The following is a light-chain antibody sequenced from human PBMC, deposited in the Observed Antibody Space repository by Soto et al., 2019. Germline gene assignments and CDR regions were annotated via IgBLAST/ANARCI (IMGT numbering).Light chain of an antibody. J-gene: IGKJ5*01. CDR1: QSVDSRY. CDR3: QHYSDAPTT. V-gene: IGKV3-20*01. CDR2: STS. Sequence: TDWTQALGRQCVALGGRGIIYSRASQSVDSRYLVWYQQIPGQAPRSLIYSTSSRATGIPDRFSGSGSGTDFTLTISRLESEAFAAYYCQHYSDAPTTLGPGTRLEIK.